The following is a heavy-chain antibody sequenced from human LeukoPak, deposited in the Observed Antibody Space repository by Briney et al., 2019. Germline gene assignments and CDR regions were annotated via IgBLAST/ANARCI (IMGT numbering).Heavy chain of an antibody. CDR3: VKDNPVLHY. CDR2: IRPDGTKK. J-gene: IGHJ4*02. Sequence: PGGSLRLSCTTSGLTFNTCGMHWVRQAPGRGLEWLTLIRPDGTKKFYSDSVKGRFTVSRDNSKNMLYLEMNSLRSEDTAAYYCVKDNPVLHYWGQGILVTVSS. V-gene: IGHV3-30*02. CDR1: GLTFNTCG.